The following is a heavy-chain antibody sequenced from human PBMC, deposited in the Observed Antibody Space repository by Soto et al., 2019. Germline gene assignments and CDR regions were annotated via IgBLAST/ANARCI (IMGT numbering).Heavy chain of an antibody. Sequence: QVQLQESGPGLVKPSETLSLTCTVSGGSISSYYWSWIRQPPGKGLEWIGYIYYSGSTNYNPSLTSRLTISVDTSKNQFSLKLSSVTAADTAVYYCARLNCSSTSCLYYYYYYGMDVWGQGTTVTVSS. CDR1: GGSISSYY. CDR3: ARLNCSSTSCLYYYYYYGMDV. J-gene: IGHJ6*02. CDR2: IYYSGST. V-gene: IGHV4-59*01. D-gene: IGHD2-2*01.